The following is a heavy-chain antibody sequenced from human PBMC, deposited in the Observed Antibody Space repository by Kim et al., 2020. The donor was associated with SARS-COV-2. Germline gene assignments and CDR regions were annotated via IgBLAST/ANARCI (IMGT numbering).Heavy chain of an antibody. V-gene: IGHV3-30*18. CDR2: ISYDGSNK. CDR1: GFTFSSYG. CDR3: AKNLDNAYSYAIESDYGMDV. J-gene: IGHJ6*02. D-gene: IGHD5-18*01. Sequence: GGSLRLSCAASGFTFSSYGMHWVRQAPGKGLEWVAVISYDGSNKYYADSVKGRFTISRDNSKNTLYLQMNSLRAEDTAVYYCAKNLDNAYSYAIESDYGMDVWGQGTTVTVSS.